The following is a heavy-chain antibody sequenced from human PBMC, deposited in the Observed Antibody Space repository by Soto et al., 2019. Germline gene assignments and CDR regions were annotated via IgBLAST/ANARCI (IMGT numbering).Heavy chain of an antibody. CDR1: GFTFSSYS. CDR2: ISSSSSYI. J-gene: IGHJ4*02. CDR3: ARVGFAGYYDSSIYDY. V-gene: IGHV3-21*01. Sequence: GGSLRLSCAASGFTFSSYSMNWVRQAPGKGLEWVSSISSSSSYIYYADSVKGRFTISRDNAKNSLYLQMNSLRAEDTAVYYCARVGFAGYYDSSIYDYWGQGTLVTVSS. D-gene: IGHD3-22*01.